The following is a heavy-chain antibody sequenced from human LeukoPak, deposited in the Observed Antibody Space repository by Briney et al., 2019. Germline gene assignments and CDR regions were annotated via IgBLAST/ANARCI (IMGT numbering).Heavy chain of an antibody. D-gene: IGHD3-9*01. V-gene: IGHV3-9*01. Sequence: PGGSLRLSCAPSGFTFASHAMHWVRQAPEKGLEWVSGISWNSGSIGYADSVKGRFTISRDNAKNSLYLQMNSLRAEDAALYYCAKDKGYDILTLFDYWGQGTLVTVSS. CDR3: AKDKGYDILTLFDY. CDR1: GFTFASHA. J-gene: IGHJ4*02. CDR2: ISWNSGSI.